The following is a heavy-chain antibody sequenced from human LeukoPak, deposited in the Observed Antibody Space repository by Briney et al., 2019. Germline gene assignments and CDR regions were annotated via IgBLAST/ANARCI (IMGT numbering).Heavy chain of an antibody. J-gene: IGHJ5*02. V-gene: IGHV4-4*07. CDR2: IYTSGST. D-gene: IGHD6-19*01. Sequence: PSETLSLTCTVSGVSISSYDWSWIRQPAGKGLEWIWPIYTSGSTNYNPALQSRVTLSVDTSTNQFSLKMSSVTAADTAVYYCARDPSSGWYNWFDPWGQGTLVTVSS. CDR1: GVSISSYD. CDR3: ARDPSSGWYNWFDP.